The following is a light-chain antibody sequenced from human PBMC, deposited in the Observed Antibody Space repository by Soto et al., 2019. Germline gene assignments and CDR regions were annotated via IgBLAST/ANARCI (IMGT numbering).Light chain of an antibody. CDR3: MHPLQSRT. CDR2: LGS. CDR1: QSLLHSNGYNY. V-gene: IGKV2-28*01. Sequence: DIVMTQSPLSLPVTPGEPASISCRSSQSLLHSNGYNYLDWYLQKPGQSPQLLIYLGSNRASGVPDRFSGSGSGTDFTLKISRVEAEDVGVYYCMHPLQSRTFGRGTKVDIK. J-gene: IGKJ1*01.